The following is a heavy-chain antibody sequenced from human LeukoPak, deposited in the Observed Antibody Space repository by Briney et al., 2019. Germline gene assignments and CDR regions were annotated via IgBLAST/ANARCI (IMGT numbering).Heavy chain of an antibody. D-gene: IGHD3-3*01. CDR3: ARESEWVLGGSLFPPYHDAFDI. CDR1: GGSISSSNW. V-gene: IGHV4-4*02. J-gene: IGHJ3*02. CDR2: IYHSGST. Sequence: PSETLSLTCAVSGGSISSSNWWSWVRQPPGKGLEWIGEIYHSGSTNYNLSLKSRVTISVDKSKNQFSLKLSSVTAADTAVYYCARESEWVLGGSLFPPYHDAFDIWGQGTMVTVSS.